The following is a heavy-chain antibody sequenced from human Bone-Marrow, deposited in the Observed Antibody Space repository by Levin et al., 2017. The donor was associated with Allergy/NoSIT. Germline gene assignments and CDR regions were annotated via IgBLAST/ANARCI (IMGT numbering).Heavy chain of an antibody. CDR3: AKDTYTCSGGSCYFFDY. J-gene: IGHJ4*02. D-gene: IGHD2-15*01. Sequence: LSLTCAVSGFTFRNYAMHWVRQAPGRGLEWVAFISLDGNTQYYADSVKGRFTVFRDNSNNTLHLQMNSLRVEDTAIYYCAKDTYTCSGGSCYFFDYWGQGALVTVSS. CDR1: GFTFRNYA. CDR2: ISLDGNTQ. V-gene: IGHV3-30*18.